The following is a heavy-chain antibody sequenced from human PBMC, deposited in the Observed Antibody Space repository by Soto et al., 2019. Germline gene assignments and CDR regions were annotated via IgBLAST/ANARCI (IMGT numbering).Heavy chain of an antibody. CDR2: FDPEDGET. CDR3: ATSDYYYGSGSYLDY. V-gene: IGHV1-24*01. CDR1: GYTLTELS. J-gene: IGHJ4*02. Sequence: GASVKVSCKVSGYTLTELSMHWVRQAPGKGLEWMGGFDPEDGETIYAQKFQGRVTMTEDTSTDTAYMELSSLRSEDTAVYYCATSDYYYGSGSYLDYWGQGTLVTVSS. D-gene: IGHD3-10*01.